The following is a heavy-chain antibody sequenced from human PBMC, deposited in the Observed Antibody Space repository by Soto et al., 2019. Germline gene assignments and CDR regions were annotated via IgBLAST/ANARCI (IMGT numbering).Heavy chain of an antibody. D-gene: IGHD3-3*01. CDR1: GGTFRSYA. Sequence: QVQLVQSGAEVKKHGSSVKVSCKASGGTFRSYAISWVRQAPGQGLEWMGGIIPIFGTANYAQKFQGRVTITADESTSTAYMELSSLRSEDTAVYYCARNASWRGYSPYYYYYGMDVWGKGTTVTVSS. CDR2: IIPIFGTA. J-gene: IGHJ6*04. V-gene: IGHV1-69*12. CDR3: ARNASWRGYSPYYYYYGMDV.